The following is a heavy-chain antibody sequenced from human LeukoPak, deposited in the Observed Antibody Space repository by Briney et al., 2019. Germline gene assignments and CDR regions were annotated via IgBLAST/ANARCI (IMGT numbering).Heavy chain of an antibody. CDR3: ARDQVYYDFWSAY. J-gene: IGHJ4*02. Sequence: AGGSLRLSCTGSGFTFGDYSMNWVRQAPGKGLEWVAFIRSKAHGGTTEYAASVKGRFTFPRDDSRSVAYLQMNNLRTEDTAVYYCARDQVYYDFWSAYWGQGTLVTVSS. CDR1: GFTFGDYS. D-gene: IGHD3-3*01. V-gene: IGHV3-49*04. CDR2: IRSKAHGGTT.